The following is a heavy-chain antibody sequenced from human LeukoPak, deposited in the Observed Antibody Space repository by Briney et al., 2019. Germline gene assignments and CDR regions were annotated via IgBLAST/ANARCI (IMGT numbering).Heavy chain of an antibody. Sequence: GGFLRLSCAASGFTVSSNYMSWVRQAPGKGLEWVSVNYSGGSTYYADSVKGRFTISRDNSKNTLYLQMNSLRAEDTAVYYCARGRGNYYVSFDYWGQGTLATVSS. V-gene: IGHV3-66*01. CDR2: NYSGGST. CDR3: ARGRGNYYVSFDY. CDR1: GFTVSSNY. D-gene: IGHD3-10*02. J-gene: IGHJ4*02.